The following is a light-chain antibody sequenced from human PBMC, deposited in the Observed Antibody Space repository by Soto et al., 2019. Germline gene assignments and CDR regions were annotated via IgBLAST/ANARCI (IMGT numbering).Light chain of an antibody. CDR3: QQYYSTSYT. J-gene: IGKJ2*01. CDR2: WAS. V-gene: IGKV4-1*01. Sequence: DIVMTQSPDSLAVSLGERATINCKSSQSVLYSSNNKNYLAWYQQKPGQPPKLLIYWASTRESGVPDRFSGSGSGTDFTLTISRLQAEDVAVYYCQQYYSTSYTFGQGTKV. CDR1: QSVLYSSNNKNY.